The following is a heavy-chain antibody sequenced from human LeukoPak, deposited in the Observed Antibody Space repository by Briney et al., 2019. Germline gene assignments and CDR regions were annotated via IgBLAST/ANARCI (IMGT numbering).Heavy chain of an antibody. Sequence: SETLSLTCTGSGYFISGSSYYWGWIPQSPGKGLEGVGNIYYSGTTHFNPSLHSRVTISVDTSKNQFSLKLTSVTAADTALYFCARRTYTNNYYFDYWGQGTLVAVSS. J-gene: IGHJ4*02. V-gene: IGHV4-39*01. CDR3: ARRTYTNNYYFDY. CDR1: GYFISGSSYY. D-gene: IGHD1-1*01. CDR2: IYYSGTT.